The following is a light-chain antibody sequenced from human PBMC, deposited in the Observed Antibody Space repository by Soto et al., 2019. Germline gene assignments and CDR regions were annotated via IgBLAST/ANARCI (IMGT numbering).Light chain of an antibody. Sequence: SYELTQPPSVFVSPGQTANITCSGNTLGSKFVFWYQQKAGQSPMVVIYEDTKRPSGIPERFSGSNSGNTATLTISGTQAMDEADFYCQAWDSGTVVFGGGTKVTVL. V-gene: IGLV3-1*01. CDR3: QAWDSGTVV. J-gene: IGLJ2*01. CDR1: TLGSKF. CDR2: EDT.